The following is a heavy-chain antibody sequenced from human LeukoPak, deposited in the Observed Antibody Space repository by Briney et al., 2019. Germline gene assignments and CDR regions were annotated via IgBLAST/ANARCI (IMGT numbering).Heavy chain of an antibody. CDR1: GGSISSSSYY. J-gene: IGHJ4*02. V-gene: IGHV4-39*07. CDR3: ARDSTIAAAVFDY. D-gene: IGHD6-13*01. CDR2: IYYSGST. Sequence: SETLSLTCTVSGGSISSSSYYWGWIRQPPGKRLEWIGSIYYSGSTYYNPSLKSRVTMSVDTSKNQFSLKLSSVTAADTAVYYCARDSTIAAAVFDYWGQGTLVTVSS.